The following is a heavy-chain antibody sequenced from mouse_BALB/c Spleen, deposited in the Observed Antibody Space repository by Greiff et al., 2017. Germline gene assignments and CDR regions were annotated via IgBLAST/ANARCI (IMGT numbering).Heavy chain of an antibody. D-gene: IGHD2-3*01. V-gene: IGHV3-2*02. CDR3: ARWGYYHGSYAMDY. Sequence: EVKVVESGPGLVKPSQSLSLTCTVTGYSITGDYAWNWIRQFPGNILEWMGYISYSGSTSYNPSLKSRITFTRDTSKNQFFLQLNSVTTEDTATYYCARWGYYHGSYAMDYWGQGTSVTVSS. J-gene: IGHJ4*01. CDR1: GYSITGDYA. CDR2: ISYSGST.